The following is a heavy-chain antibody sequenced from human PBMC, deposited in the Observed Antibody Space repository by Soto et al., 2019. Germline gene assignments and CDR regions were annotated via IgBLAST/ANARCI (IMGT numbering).Heavy chain of an antibody. CDR3: AREGSYSAYNFAHGIQLWSFDF. CDR1: GGSFSDYY. V-gene: IGHV4-34*01. Sequence: SETLSLTCAVYGGSFSDYYWSWILQAPGMGLEWIGEINHSGSTNYNPSLKSRVTISIDTSKNQFSLRLSSVTAADMAVYYCAREGSYSAYNFAHGIQLWSFDFWGQGALVTVSS. J-gene: IGHJ4*02. CDR2: INHSGST. D-gene: IGHD5-12*01.